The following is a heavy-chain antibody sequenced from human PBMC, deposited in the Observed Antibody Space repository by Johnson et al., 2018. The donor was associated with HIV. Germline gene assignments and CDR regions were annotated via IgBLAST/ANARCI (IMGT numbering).Heavy chain of an antibody. V-gene: IGHV3-9*01. Sequence: VQLVESGGGLVQPGRSLRLSCAASGFTFDDYAMHWVRQAPGKGLEWVSGISWNSGSIGYADSVKGRFTISRDNAKNSLYLQMNSLRAEDTALYYCAKDTAMVQGVIITSAFDIWGQGTMVTVS. CDR2: ISWNSGSI. D-gene: IGHD3-10*01. CDR3: AKDTAMVQGVIITSAFDI. CDR1: GFTFDDYA. J-gene: IGHJ3*02.